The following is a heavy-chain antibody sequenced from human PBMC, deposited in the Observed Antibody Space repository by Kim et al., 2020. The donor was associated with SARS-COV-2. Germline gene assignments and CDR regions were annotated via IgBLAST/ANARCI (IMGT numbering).Heavy chain of an antibody. D-gene: IGHD3-9*01. J-gene: IGHJ5*02. Sequence: SVKVSCKASGGTFSSYAISWVRQAPGQGLEWMGGIIPIFGTANYAQKFQGRVTITADESTSTAYMELSSLRSEDTAVYYCARVYDILTGRSNWFDPWGQGTLVTVSS. CDR3: ARVYDILTGRSNWFDP. CDR1: GGTFSSYA. CDR2: IIPIFGTA. V-gene: IGHV1-69*13.